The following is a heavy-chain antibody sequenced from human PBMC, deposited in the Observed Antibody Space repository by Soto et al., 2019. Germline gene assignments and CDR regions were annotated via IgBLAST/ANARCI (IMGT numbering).Heavy chain of an antibody. V-gene: IGHV3-30*18. D-gene: IGHD3-10*01. CDR1: GLTFSAAG. CDR3: AKDKVLTAIDY. Sequence: QVQLVESGGGVVQPGRSLRLSCAASGLTFSAAGMHWVRHAPGKGLEWVAFIANDGRSESYADSMKGRFTISRDNSQDRLDLQMNGLRAEDTAVYYLAKDKVLTAIDYWGQGTLVSVSS. J-gene: IGHJ4*02. CDR2: IANDGRSE.